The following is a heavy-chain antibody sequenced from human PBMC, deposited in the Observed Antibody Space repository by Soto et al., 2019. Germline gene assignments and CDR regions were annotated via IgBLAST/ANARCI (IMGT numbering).Heavy chain of an antibody. CDR1: GYSISNGYY. V-gene: IGHV4-38-2*01. CDR2: IYHSGTT. CDR3: ARVLGDRSWYDGLDY. D-gene: IGHD6-13*01. Sequence: LSETLSLTCDVSGYSISNGYYWGWIRQPPGEGLDWIGTIYHSGTTYYNPSLKSRVTISVDTSKNQFSLKLSSVTAADTAVYYCARVLGDRSWYDGLDYWGQGTLVTVSS. J-gene: IGHJ4*02.